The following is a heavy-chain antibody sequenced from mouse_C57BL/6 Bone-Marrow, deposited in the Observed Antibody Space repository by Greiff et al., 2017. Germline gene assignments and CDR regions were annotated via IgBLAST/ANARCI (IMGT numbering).Heavy chain of an antibody. CDR2: INYDGSST. J-gene: IGHJ3*01. CDR3: AREGDYYGYDGAWFAY. Sequence: EVHLVESEGGLVQPGSSMKLSCTASGFTFSDYYMAWVRQVPEKGLEWVANINYDGSSTYYLDSLKSRFIISRDNAKNILYLQMSSLKSEDTATYYCAREGDYYGYDGAWFAYWGQGTLVTVSA. CDR1: GFTFSDYY. V-gene: IGHV5-16*01. D-gene: IGHD2-2*01.